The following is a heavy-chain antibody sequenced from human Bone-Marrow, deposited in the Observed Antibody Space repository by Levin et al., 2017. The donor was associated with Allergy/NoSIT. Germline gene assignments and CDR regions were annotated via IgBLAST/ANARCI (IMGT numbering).Heavy chain of an antibody. Sequence: GESLKISCAASGFTVSSNYMSWVRQAPGKGLEWVSVIYSGGSTYYADSVKGRFTISRDNSKNTLYLQMNSLRAEDTAVYYCARGRCSSTSCYVGFDYWGQGTLVTVSS. J-gene: IGHJ4*02. CDR3: ARGRCSSTSCYVGFDY. D-gene: IGHD2-2*01. CDR2: IYSGGST. V-gene: IGHV3-53*01. CDR1: GFTVSSNY.